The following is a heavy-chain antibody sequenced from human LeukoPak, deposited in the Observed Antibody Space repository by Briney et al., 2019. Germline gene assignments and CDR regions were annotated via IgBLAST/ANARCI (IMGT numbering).Heavy chain of an antibody. D-gene: IGHD3-9*01. CDR3: ARAYYDILTGYSPFDY. J-gene: IGHJ4*02. V-gene: IGHV3-21*01. CDR1: GFTFSSYS. Sequence: GESLRLSCAASGFTFSSYSMNWVRQAPGKGLEWVSSISSSSSYIYYADSVKGRFTISRDNAKNSLYLQMNSLRAEDTAVYYCARAYYDILTGYSPFDYWGQGTLVTVSS. CDR2: ISSSSSYI.